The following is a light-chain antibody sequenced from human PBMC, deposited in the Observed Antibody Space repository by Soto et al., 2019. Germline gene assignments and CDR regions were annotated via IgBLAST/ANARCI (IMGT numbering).Light chain of an antibody. CDR3: TVSHSSGDQYV. Sequence: SYGLTQPHSVSVAPGQTDRETCEGNTIGSKSVHWYQQKPGQAPILVVYDDSDRPSGIPERFSGSNSGNTATLTINRVEAGHEADYYCTVSHSSGDQYVFGLWIKVTL. J-gene: IGLJ1*01. CDR2: DDS. CDR1: TIGSKS. V-gene: IGLV3-21*02.